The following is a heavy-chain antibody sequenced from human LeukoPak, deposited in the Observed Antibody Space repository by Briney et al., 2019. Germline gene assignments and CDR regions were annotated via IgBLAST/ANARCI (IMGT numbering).Heavy chain of an antibody. D-gene: IGHD3-3*01. CDR1: GYTFTSYA. V-gene: IGHV7-4-1*02. CDR2: INTNTGNP. J-gene: IGHJ4*02. CDR3: ARAPDFWSGYPEHFDY. Sequence: ASVTVSCKASGYTFTSYAMNWVRQAPGQGLEWMGWINTNTGNPTNAQGFTGRFVFSLDTSVSTAYLQISSLKAEDTAVYYCARAPDFWSGYPEHFDYWGQGTLVTVSS.